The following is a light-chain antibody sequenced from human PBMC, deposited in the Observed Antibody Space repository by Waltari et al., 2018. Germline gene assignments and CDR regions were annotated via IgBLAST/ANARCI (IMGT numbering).Light chain of an antibody. J-gene: IGLJ3*02. CDR1: SSDIGDYNF. CDR3: SSHAGSWV. CDR2: EVS. Sequence: QPALTQPPSASGSPGQSVTISCTGTSSDIGDYNFVSWYQHHPGKAPKVLIYEVSKRPSGVPDRFSGSKSGNTASLTVSGLQAEDEADYYCSSHAGSWVFGGGTKLTVL. V-gene: IGLV2-8*01.